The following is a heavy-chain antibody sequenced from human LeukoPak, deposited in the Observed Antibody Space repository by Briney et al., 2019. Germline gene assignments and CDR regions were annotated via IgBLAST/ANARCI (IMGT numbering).Heavy chain of an antibody. CDR3: ARISSSWYGPTFDP. V-gene: IGHV4-39*07. Sequence: PSETLSLTCTVSGGSIRSSSSSYFWGWIRQPPGKGLEWIGSLYYSGSTNYNPSLKSRVTISVDTSKNQFSLKLNSVTAADTAVYYCARISSSWYGPTFDPWGQGTLVTVSS. D-gene: IGHD6-13*01. CDR1: GGSIRSSSSSYF. J-gene: IGHJ5*02. CDR2: LYYSGST.